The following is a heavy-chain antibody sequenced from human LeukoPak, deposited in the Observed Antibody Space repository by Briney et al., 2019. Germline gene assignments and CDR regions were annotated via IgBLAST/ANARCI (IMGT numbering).Heavy chain of an antibody. J-gene: IGHJ6*02. CDR1: GYTFTSYG. CDR2: ISAYNGNT. V-gene: IGHV1-18*01. CDR3: VRGPSSGWAPYYYYGMDV. Sequence: ASVKVSCKASGYTFTSYGISWVRQAPGQGLEWMGWISAYNGNTNYAQKLQGRVTMTTDTSTSTAYMELRSLRSDDTAVYYCVRGPSSGWAPYYYYGMDVWGQGTTVTVSS. D-gene: IGHD6-19*01.